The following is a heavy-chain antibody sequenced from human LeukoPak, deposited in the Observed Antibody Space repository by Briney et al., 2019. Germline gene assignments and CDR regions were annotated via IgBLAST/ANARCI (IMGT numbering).Heavy chain of an antibody. Sequence: GGSLRLSRAASGFTFSNYWMTWVRQAPGKRLEWVANIKQDGSERFYVDSVKGRFTISRDNAKNSLYLQMNSLRAEDTAVYYCAREDTVAGDAFDIWGQGTMVTVSS. CDR3: AREDTVAGDAFDI. V-gene: IGHV3-7*01. J-gene: IGHJ3*02. CDR2: IKQDGSER. CDR1: GFTFSNYW. D-gene: IGHD4-23*01.